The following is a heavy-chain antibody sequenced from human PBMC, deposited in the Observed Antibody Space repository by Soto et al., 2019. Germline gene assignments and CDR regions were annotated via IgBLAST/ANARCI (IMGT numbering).Heavy chain of an antibody. Sequence: PWWSLRLSCSASVFTFSSYAMSWFRQAPGKGLEWVSAISGSGGSTYYADSVKGRFTISRDNSKNTLYLQMNSLRAEDTAVYYCAIALGSLDYWGQGTLVTVSS. V-gene: IGHV3-23*01. CDR1: VFTFSSYA. J-gene: IGHJ4*02. D-gene: IGHD2-15*01. CDR2: ISGSGGST. CDR3: AIALGSLDY.